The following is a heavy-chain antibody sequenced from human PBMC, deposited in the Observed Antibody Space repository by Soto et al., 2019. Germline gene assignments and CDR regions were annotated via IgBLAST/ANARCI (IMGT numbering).Heavy chain of an antibody. CDR1: GYTFTSYD. CDR2: MNPNSGNT. D-gene: IGHD3-10*01. V-gene: IGHV1-8*01. CDR3: ARRTRITMVRGVIIEYYYMDV. J-gene: IGHJ6*03. Sequence: QVQLVQSGAEVKQPGASVKVSCKASGYTFTSYDINWVRQATGQGLEWMGWMNPNSGNTGYAQKFQGRVTMTRNTSISTAYMELSSLRSEDTAVYYCARRTRITMVRGVIIEYYYMDVWGKGTTVTVSS.